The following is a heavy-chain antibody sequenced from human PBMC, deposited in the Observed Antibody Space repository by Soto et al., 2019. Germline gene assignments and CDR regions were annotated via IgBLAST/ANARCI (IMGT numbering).Heavy chain of an antibody. D-gene: IGHD6-19*01. CDR3: AKDRGGFANGWEYFDF. Sequence: DVQLVESGGGFVQPGGSLRVSCAASGFTFSSYTMGWVRQAPGKGLEWASSVSGRGANTYYADSVKGRFTISRDNSKNTLYLQMNNLRGEDTAVYYCAKDRGGFANGWEYFDFWGQGTLVIVSS. CDR1: GFTFSSYT. CDR2: VSGRGANT. V-gene: IGHV3-23*04. J-gene: IGHJ4*02.